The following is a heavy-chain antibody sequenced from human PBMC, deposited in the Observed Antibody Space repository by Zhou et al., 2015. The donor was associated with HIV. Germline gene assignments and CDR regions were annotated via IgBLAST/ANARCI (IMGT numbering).Heavy chain of an antibody. Sequence: QVQLVQSGAEVKKPGSSVKVSCKASGGTFSSYAISWVRQAPGQGLEWMGWISAYNGNTNYAQKLQGRVTMTTDTSTSTAYMELRSLRSDDTAVYYCARERVVVVAATEVVHYYGMDVWGQGTTVTVSS. D-gene: IGHD2-15*01. CDR3: ARERVVVVAATEVVHYYGMDV. J-gene: IGHJ6*02. CDR1: GGTFSSYA. CDR2: ISAYNGNT. V-gene: IGHV1-18*01.